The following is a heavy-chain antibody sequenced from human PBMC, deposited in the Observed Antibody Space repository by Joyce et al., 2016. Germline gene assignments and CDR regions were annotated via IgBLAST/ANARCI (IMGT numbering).Heavy chain of an antibody. Sequence: EVQLVESGGGLVQPGGSLRLSCAASGFTFSTYWMHWVRQVPGKGLVRVSRSKGDGRTTNDADSVKGRFTSSRDNAKNTVYLQMNSLRAEETAVYYCARGIIGPSPLEIWGQGTVVTVSS. CDR3: ARGIIGPSPLEI. J-gene: IGHJ3*02. D-gene: IGHD3-16*02. CDR2: SKGDGRTT. V-gene: IGHV3-74*01. CDR1: GFTFSTYW.